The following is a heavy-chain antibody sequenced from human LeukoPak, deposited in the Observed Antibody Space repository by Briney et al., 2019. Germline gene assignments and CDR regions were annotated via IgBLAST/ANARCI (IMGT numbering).Heavy chain of an antibody. D-gene: IGHD1-26*01. CDR1: GFTFSSYW. CDR3: AKHSGSSNYYYMDV. V-gene: IGHV3-7*01. CDR2: IKQGGSEK. Sequence: GGSLRLSCAASGFTFSSYWMSWVRQAPGKGLEWVANIKQGGSEKYFVDSVKGRFTISRDNAKNSLYLQMNSLRVEDTAVYYCAKHSGSSNYYYMDVWGKGTTVTVSS. J-gene: IGHJ6*03.